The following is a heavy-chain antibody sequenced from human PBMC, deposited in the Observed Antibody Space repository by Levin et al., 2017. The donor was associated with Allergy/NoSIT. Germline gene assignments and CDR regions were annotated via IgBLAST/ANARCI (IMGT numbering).Heavy chain of an antibody. CDR1: GFTFSSYA. CDR2: ISYDGSNK. CDR3: ARDIVVVPAAMEHGGFDP. D-gene: IGHD2-2*01. J-gene: IGHJ5*02. Sequence: LSLTCAASGFTFSSYAMHWVRQAPGKGLEWVAVISYDGSNKYYADSVKGRFTISRDNSKNTLYLQMNSLRAEDTAVYYCARDIVVVPAAMEHGGFDPWGQGTLVTVSS. V-gene: IGHV3-30-3*01.